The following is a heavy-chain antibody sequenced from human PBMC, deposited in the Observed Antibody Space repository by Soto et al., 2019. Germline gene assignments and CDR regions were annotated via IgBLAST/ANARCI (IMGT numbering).Heavy chain of an antibody. CDR1: GASISSHS. CDR3: VRSYSSGWYKWFHP. V-gene: IGHV4-59*11. J-gene: IGHJ5*02. D-gene: IGHD6-19*01. Sequence: SETLSLTCTVSGASISSHSWSWVRQPPGKGLEWIGYIHYSGSTRYDPSLTSRVDISLDPSKEHFSLSLRSVTAADTATYYCVRSYSSGWYKWFHPWGPGTQVTVSS. CDR2: IHYSGST.